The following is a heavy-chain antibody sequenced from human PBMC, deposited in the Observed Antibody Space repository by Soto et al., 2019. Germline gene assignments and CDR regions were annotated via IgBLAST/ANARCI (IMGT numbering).Heavy chain of an antibody. CDR3: AKTPFYSGSYYTY. D-gene: IGHD1-26*01. CDR1: GFTFSSYG. CDR2: ISYDGSNK. J-gene: IGHJ4*02. V-gene: IGHV3-30*18. Sequence: GGSLRLSCAASGFTFSSYGMHWVRQAPGKGLEWVAVISYDGSNKYYADSVKGRFTISRDNSKNTLYLQMNSLRAEDTAVYYCAKTPFYSGSYYTYWGQGTLVTVSS.